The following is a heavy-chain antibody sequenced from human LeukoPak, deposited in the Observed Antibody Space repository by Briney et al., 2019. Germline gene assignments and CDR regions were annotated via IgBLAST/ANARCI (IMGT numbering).Heavy chain of an antibody. CDR1: GFTFSSYW. CDR2: IKQDGSEK. CDR3: AGGRTWITDP. Sequence: TGGSLRLSCAASGFTFSSYWMNWVRQAPGKGLEWVANIKQDGSEKNYVDSVKGRFTISRDNAKNSLDLQMNSLRAEDTAVYYCAGGRTWITDPWGRGTLVSVSS. V-gene: IGHV3-7*01. D-gene: IGHD1-20*01. J-gene: IGHJ5*02.